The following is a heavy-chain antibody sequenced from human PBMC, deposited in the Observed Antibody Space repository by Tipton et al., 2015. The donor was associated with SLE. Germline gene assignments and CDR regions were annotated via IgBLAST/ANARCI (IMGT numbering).Heavy chain of an antibody. CDR2: IYSGGSA. D-gene: IGHD1-26*01. Sequence: SLRLSCAASGFTVSSNYMSWVRQAPGKGLEWVSVIYSGGSAYYADSVKGRFTISRDNSKNTLYLQMNSLRAEDTAVYYCARDKEGAIDYWGQGTLVTVSS. CDR3: ARDKEGAIDY. J-gene: IGHJ4*02. V-gene: IGHV3-66*01. CDR1: GFTVSSNY.